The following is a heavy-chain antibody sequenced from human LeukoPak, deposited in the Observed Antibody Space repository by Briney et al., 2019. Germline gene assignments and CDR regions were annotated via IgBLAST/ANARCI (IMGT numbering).Heavy chain of an antibody. V-gene: IGHV4-59*11. CDR2: IYYSGST. CDR1: GGSISSHY. CDR3: ARDAAQPGYYYYYYMDV. D-gene: IGHD1-14*01. J-gene: IGHJ6*03. Sequence: SETLSLTCTVSGGSISSHYWSWIRQPPGKGLGWIGYIYYSGSTNYNPSLKSRVTISVDTSKNQFSLKLSSVTAADTAVYYCARDAAQPGYYYYYYMDVWGKGTTVTVSS.